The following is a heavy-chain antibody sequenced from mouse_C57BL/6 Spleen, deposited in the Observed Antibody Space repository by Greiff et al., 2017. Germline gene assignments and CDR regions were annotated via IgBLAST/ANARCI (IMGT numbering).Heavy chain of an antibody. CDR1: GFTFSSYA. D-gene: IGHD2-1*01. Sequence: EVQGVESGGGLVKPGGSLKLSCAASGFTFSSYAMSWVRQTPEKRLEWVATISDGGSYTYYPDNVKGRFTISRDNAKNNLYLQMSHLKSEDTAMYYCARERNYYGQGGSFAYWGQGTLVTVSA. J-gene: IGHJ3*01. CDR3: ARERNYYGQGGSFAY. V-gene: IGHV5-4*01. CDR2: ISDGGSYT.